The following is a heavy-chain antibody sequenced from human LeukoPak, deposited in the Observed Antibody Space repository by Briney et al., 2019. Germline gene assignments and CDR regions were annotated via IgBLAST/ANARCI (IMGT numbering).Heavy chain of an antibody. J-gene: IGHJ4*02. D-gene: IGHD6-19*01. CDR3: AGEGSGWFPSY. CDR2: ISYDGSNK. CDR1: GFTFSSYA. V-gene: IGHV3-30-3*01. Sequence: GGSLRLSCAASGFTFSSYAMHWVRQAPGKGLEWVAVISYDGSNKYYADSVKGRFTVSRDNAKNSVYLQMDSLRAEDTAVYYCAGEGSGWFPSYWGQGTLVTVSS.